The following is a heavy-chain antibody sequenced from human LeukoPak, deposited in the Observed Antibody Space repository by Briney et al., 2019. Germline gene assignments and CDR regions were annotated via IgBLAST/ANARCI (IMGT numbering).Heavy chain of an antibody. CDR3: VRNGRYCLDY. D-gene: IGHD1-14*01. V-gene: IGHV4/OR15-8*01. Sequence: KSSETLSLTCDVSGDFIRSSEWWSWVRQPPGKGLEWIGQFFLSGGPNYRPSLRSRVTISVDRSKSQFSLKMASVTAADTAIYYCVRNGRYCLDYWGQGTLVTVSS. J-gene: IGHJ4*02. CDR2: FFLSGGP. CDR1: GDFIRSSEW.